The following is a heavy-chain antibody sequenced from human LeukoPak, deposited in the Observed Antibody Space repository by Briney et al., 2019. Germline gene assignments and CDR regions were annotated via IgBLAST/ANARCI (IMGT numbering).Heavy chain of an antibody. CDR1: GYTFTSYY. J-gene: IGHJ4*02. D-gene: IGHD2-15*01. Sequence: GASVKVSCKASGYTFTSYYMHWVRQAPGQGLEWMGIINPSGGSTSYAQKFQGRVTMTRDTSTSTVYMELSSLRSEDTAVYYCARGVVVVVAATGLADYWGQGTLVTVSS. CDR3: ARGVVVVVAATGLADY. V-gene: IGHV1-46*01. CDR2: INPSGGST.